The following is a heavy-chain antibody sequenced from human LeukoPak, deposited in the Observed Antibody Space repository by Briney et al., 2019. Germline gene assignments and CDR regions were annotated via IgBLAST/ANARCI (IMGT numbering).Heavy chain of an antibody. Sequence: EASVKVSCKASGYTFTGYYMHWVRQAPGQGLEWMGRINPNSGGTNYAQKFQGRVTTTRDTSISTAYMELSRLRSDDTAVYYCARGSCTNGVCYVFDYWGQGTLVTVSS. V-gene: IGHV1-2*06. CDR2: INPNSGGT. CDR1: GYTFTGYY. CDR3: ARGSCTNGVCYVFDY. D-gene: IGHD2-8*01. J-gene: IGHJ4*02.